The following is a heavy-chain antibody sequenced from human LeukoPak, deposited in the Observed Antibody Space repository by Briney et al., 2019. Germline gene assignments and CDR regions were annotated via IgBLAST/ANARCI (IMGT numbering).Heavy chain of an antibody. Sequence: ASVKVSFKASGYTFTSYAISWVRQAPGQGLEWMGWISADNGNTDYAQRFQGRVTMTTDTSTSTAYMELRSLRSDDTAVYYCAREHPRDAFDIWGQGTMVTVSS. V-gene: IGHV1-18*01. CDR3: AREHPRDAFDI. J-gene: IGHJ3*02. CDR1: GYTFTSYA. CDR2: ISADNGNT.